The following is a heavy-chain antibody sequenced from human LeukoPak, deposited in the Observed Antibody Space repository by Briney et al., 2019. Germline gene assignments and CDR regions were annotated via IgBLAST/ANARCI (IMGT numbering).Heavy chain of an antibody. CDR3: ARDPDMSSYGLVSGFDP. Sequence: ASVKLSCKASGYTFTGYYMHWVRQAPGQGLEWMGWINPNSGGTNYAQKFQGRVTMTRDTSISTAYMELNRLRSDDTAVYYCARDPDMSSYGLVSGFDPWGQGTLVTVSS. D-gene: IGHD5-18*01. V-gene: IGHV1-2*02. CDR1: GYTFTGYY. CDR2: INPNSGGT. J-gene: IGHJ5*02.